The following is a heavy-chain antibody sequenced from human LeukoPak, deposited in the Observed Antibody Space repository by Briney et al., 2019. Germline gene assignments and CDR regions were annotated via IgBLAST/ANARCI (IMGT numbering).Heavy chain of an antibody. CDR1: GGSISSYS. Sequence: PSGALSLSCTVSGGSISSYSWSWIRQPPGKGLEWIGYIYCSASTNYNPSLKSRVTISVETSKNQFSLKLSSVTAADTAGYYGARRGANYGATDDWGQGTLVTVSS. CDR3: ARRGANYGATDD. J-gene: IGHJ4*02. D-gene: IGHD4-17*01. V-gene: IGHV4-59*08. CDR2: IYCSAST.